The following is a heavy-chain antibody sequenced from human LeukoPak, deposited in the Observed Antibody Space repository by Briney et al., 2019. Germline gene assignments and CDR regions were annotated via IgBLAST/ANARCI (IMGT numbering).Heavy chain of an antibody. CDR1: GYSFTSYW. D-gene: IGHD3-22*01. CDR3: ARHGISSGYYRYYYYGMDV. J-gene: IGHJ6*02. CDR2: IYPGDSDT. V-gene: IGHV5-51*01. Sequence: GESLKISCKGSGYSFTSYWIGWVRQMPGKGLEWMGIIYPGDSDTRYSPSLQGQVTISADKSISTAYLQWSSLKASNTAMYYCARHGISSGYYRYYYYGMDVWGQGTTVTVSS.